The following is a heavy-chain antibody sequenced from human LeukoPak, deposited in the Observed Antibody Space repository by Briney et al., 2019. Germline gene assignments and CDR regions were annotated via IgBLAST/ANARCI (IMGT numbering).Heavy chain of an antibody. CDR1: GFIFSSHA. D-gene: IGHD3-22*01. CDR3: AKNEGTTMTYFDF. V-gene: IGHV3-23*01. J-gene: IGHJ4*02. CDR2: FSVGGGGA. Sequence: GGSLRLSCAGSGFIFSSHAMSWVRQAPGKGLEWVSAFSVGGGGAYYADSVTGRVTISRDTSKNTLYLQMSSLRAEDTAVYYCAKNEGTTMTYFDFWGQGTLVTVSS.